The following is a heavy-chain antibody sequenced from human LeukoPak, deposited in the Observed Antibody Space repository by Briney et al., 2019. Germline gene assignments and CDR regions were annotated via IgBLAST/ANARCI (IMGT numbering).Heavy chain of an antibody. CDR1: GFIFSSYG. CDR2: IWSDENNK. V-gene: IGHV3-33*01. Sequence: GGSLRLSCAAYGFIFSSYGMHWVRQAPGRGLGWVAVIWSDENNKYYADSVKGRFTISRDNSKNTLFMQMNSLRAEDTAVYYCAREIVVVPQYYFDYWGQGTLVTVSS. D-gene: IGHD3-22*01. CDR3: AREIVVVPQYYFDY. J-gene: IGHJ4*02.